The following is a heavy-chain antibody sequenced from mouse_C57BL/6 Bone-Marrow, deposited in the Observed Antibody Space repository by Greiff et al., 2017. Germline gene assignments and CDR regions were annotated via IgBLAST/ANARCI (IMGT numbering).Heavy chain of an antibody. J-gene: IGHJ1*03. V-gene: IGHV14-2*01. CDR1: GFNIKDHY. Sequence: VHVKQSGAELVKPGASVKLSCTASGFNIKDHYMHWVQQRTEQGLEWIGRIDPEDGETKYAPKFPGKATITADTSSNTAYLQLSSLTSEDTAVDYCALLLRSYRYFDVWGTGTTVTVAS. CDR2: IDPEDGET. D-gene: IGHD1-1*01. CDR3: ALLLRSYRYFDV.